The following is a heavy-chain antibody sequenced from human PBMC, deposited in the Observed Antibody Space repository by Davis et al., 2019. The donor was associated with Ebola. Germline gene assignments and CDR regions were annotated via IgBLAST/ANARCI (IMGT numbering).Heavy chain of an antibody. J-gene: IGHJ4*02. Sequence: GESLKISCAASGFILNDYYMAWIRQAPGKGLEWLSDISTSGRATYYADSVKGRFTISRDSKNSLYLQMNSLRVEDTAVYYCVRSPVADYWGQGTLVTVSS. D-gene: IGHD6-19*01. CDR2: ISTSGRAT. V-gene: IGHV3-11*01. CDR3: VRSPVADY. CDR1: GFILNDYY.